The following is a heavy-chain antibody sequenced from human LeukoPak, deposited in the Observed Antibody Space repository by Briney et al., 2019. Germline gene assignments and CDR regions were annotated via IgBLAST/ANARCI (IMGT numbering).Heavy chain of an antibody. CDR2: ISSSSSYI. J-gene: IGHJ4*02. CDR1: GFTFSSYS. CDR3: ATGITIFGARDY. Sequence: KPGGSLRLSCAASGFTFSSYSMNWVRQAPGKGLEWVSSISSSSSYIYYADSVKGRFTISRDNAKNSLYLQMNSLRAEDTAVYYCATGITIFGARDYWGQGTLVTVSS. D-gene: IGHD3-3*01. V-gene: IGHV3-21*01.